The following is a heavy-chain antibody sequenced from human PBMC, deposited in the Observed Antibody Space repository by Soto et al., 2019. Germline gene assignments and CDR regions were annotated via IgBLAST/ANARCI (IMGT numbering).Heavy chain of an antibody. D-gene: IGHD3-10*01. V-gene: IGHV3-23*01. J-gene: IGHJ4*02. Sequence: EVQLLESGGGLVQPGGSLRLSCSASGFTFSNYPMSWVRQAPGKGLEWVSSISASGDRTYYADSVKGRFTISRDNSKNTLYLQMNGLRAEDTAVYYCAKKFASGTHYYFDYWGQGTLLTVSS. CDR2: ISASGDRT. CDR1: GFTFSNYP. CDR3: AKKFASGTHYYFDY.